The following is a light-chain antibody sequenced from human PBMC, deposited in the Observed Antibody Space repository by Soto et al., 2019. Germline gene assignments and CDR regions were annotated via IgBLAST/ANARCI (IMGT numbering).Light chain of an antibody. CDR3: QQYNSYRT. V-gene: IGKV1-5*01. CDR1: QSISGW. J-gene: IGKJ1*01. CDR2: DVS. Sequence: DRVTITCRASQSISGWLAWYQQKPGKAPKLLIYDVSSLESGVPSRFSGSGSGTEFTLAISSLQHDDFATYYCQQYNSYRTFGQGTKVDI.